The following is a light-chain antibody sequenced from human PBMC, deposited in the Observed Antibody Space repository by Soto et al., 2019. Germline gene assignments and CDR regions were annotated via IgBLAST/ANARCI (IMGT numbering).Light chain of an antibody. Sequence: EIVLTQYQGTLSLSPGERATLSCRASQSVSNNYLAWYQQKPGQAPRLLIYGASNRTTGIPDRFSGSGSGTDFTLTISRLEPEDFAVYYCQQYGSSGTFGQGTKVDIK. CDR3: QQYGSSGT. CDR1: QSVSNNY. CDR2: GAS. V-gene: IGKV3-20*01. J-gene: IGKJ1*01.